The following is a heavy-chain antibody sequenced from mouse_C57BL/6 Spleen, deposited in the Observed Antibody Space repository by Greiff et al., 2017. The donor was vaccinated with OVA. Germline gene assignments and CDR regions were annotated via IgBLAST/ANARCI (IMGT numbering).Heavy chain of an antibody. D-gene: IGHD4-1*01. V-gene: IGHV5-4*01. CDR2: ISDGGSYT. CDR3: ARDWDWGNYFDD. J-gene: IGHJ2*01. Sequence: EVKLVESGGGLVKPGGSLKLSCAASGFTFSSYAMSWVRQTPEKRLEWVATISDGGSYTYYPDNVKGRFTISRDNAKNNLYLQMSHLKSEDTAMYYCARDWDWGNYFDDWGQGTTLTVSS. CDR1: GFTFSSYA.